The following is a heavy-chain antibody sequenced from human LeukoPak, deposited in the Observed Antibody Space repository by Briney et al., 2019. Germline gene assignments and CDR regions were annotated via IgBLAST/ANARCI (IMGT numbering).Heavy chain of an antibody. Sequence: GGSLRLSCAASGFTFSSYSMNWVRQAPGKGLEWVSSISSSSSYIYYADSVKGRFTISRDNAKSSLYLQMNSLRAEDTAMYYCARGVNRPNYYYYGMDVWGQGTTVTVSS. V-gene: IGHV3-21*01. D-gene: IGHD4-11*01. CDR2: ISSSSSYI. CDR3: ARGVNRPNYYYYGMDV. CDR1: GFTFSSYS. J-gene: IGHJ6*02.